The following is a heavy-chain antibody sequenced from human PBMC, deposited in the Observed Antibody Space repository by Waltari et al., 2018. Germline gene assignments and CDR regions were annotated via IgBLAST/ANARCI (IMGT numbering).Heavy chain of an antibody. D-gene: IGHD3-3*01. V-gene: IGHV4-39*07. CDR3: ARDRASTIFGVVIIKDNWFDP. CDR2: IYYSGST. J-gene: IGHJ5*02. Sequence: QLQLQESGPGLVKPSETLSITCTVSGGSISSSSYYWGWIRQPPGKGLEWIGSIYYSGSTYYNPSLKSRVTISVDTSKNQFSLKLSSVTAADTAVYYCARDRASTIFGVVIIKDNWFDPWGQGTLVTVSS. CDR1: GGSISSSSYY.